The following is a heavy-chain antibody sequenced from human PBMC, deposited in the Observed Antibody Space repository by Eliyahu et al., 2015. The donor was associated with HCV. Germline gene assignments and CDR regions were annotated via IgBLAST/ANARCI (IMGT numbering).Heavy chain of an antibody. CDR1: GFTFSNYW. J-gene: IGHJ6*02. D-gene: IGHD3-16*01. V-gene: IGHV3-7*01. CDR2: INQDGSYK. Sequence: EVQLVESGGGLVQPGGSLRLSCXAXGFTFSNYWLTWVRQAPGKGLEWVANINQDGSYKYYXESVKGRFTISRDSARNSLFLQMNSLRAEDSAVYYCAKEGDFDHYYHGMDVWGQGTTVTVSS. CDR3: AKEGDFDHYYHGMDV.